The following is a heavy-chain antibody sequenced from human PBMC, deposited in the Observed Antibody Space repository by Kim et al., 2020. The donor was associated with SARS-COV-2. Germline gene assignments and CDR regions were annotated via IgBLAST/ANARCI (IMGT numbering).Heavy chain of an antibody. D-gene: IGHD3-10*01. CDR1: GGSISRSSYY. CDR2: IYYSGST. V-gene: IGHV4-39*01. CDR3: ARQAREFPVRVNRFDT. Sequence: SETLSLTCTVSGGSISRSSYYWGWIRQPPGKGLEWIGSIYYSGSTYYNPSLKSRFTIYVDTSKNQFSLKLSSVTAADTGVYYCARQAREFPVRVNRFDTWGQGTLFTVSP. J-gene: IGHJ5*02.